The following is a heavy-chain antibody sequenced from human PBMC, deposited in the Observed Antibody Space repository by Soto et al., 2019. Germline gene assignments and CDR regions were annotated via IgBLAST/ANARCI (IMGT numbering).Heavy chain of an antibody. D-gene: IGHD3-22*01. CDR1: GYTFTSSG. CDR3: ARAFFYQGSDSRGYSFDAFDF. Sequence: QVQLVQSGAEVKKPGASVKVSCKASGYTFTSSGMSWVRQAPGQGLEWMGWISAHTGSSEYAQRFHVRVTMTTDRSTSTAYMELRSLRSDDTAVYYCARAFFYQGSDSRGYSFDAFDFWGPGTLVTVSS. V-gene: IGHV1-18*01. CDR2: ISAHTGSS. J-gene: IGHJ3*01.